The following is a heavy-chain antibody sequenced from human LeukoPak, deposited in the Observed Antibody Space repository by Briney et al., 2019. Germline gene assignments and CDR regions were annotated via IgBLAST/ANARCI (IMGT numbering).Heavy chain of an antibody. D-gene: IGHD4-17*01. J-gene: IGHJ4*02. CDR1: GFTFRSYA. V-gene: IGHV3-64*01. CDR3: AKDRRSNGD. Sequence: GGSLRLSCAASGFTFRSYAMHWVRQAPGKGLEYVSAISSNGGSTYYANSVKGRFTISRDNSKNTLYLQMGSLRAEDMAVYYCAKDRRSNGDWGQGTLVTVSS. CDR2: ISSNGGST.